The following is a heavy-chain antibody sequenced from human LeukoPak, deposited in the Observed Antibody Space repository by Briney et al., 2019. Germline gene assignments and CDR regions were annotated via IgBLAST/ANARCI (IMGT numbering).Heavy chain of an antibody. Sequence: PGGSLRLSCAASGFTFSSICLSWVRQAPGKGLEWVANINQDGREKYYVDSVKGRFTISRDNTKNSLYLQMNSLRAEDTAVYFCGSPSRGCWGQGTLVTVSS. V-gene: IGHV3-7*01. J-gene: IGHJ4*02. CDR2: INQDGREK. CDR1: GFTFSSIC. D-gene: IGHD6-19*01. CDR3: GSPSRGC.